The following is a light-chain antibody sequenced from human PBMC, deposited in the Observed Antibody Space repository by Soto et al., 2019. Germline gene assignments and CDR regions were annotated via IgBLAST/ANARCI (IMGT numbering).Light chain of an antibody. CDR3: QHYKMYSPWT. V-gene: IGKV1-5*01. CDR1: QSITGW. Sequence: DIQMTQSPSTLSASVGDRVTITCRVSQSITGWLAWYQQKPGKAPKLLIYDVSSLQSGVPSRFSGSGSGTEFTLTISSLQPDDFATYYCQHYKMYSPWTFGQGTKVDNK. CDR2: DVS. J-gene: IGKJ1*01.